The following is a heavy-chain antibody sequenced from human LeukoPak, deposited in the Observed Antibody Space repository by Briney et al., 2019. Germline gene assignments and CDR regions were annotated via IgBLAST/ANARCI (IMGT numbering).Heavy chain of an antibody. J-gene: IGHJ3*02. Sequence: GGSLRPSCAASGFTFSSYSMNWVRQAPGKGLEWVSSISSSSSYIYYADSVKGRFTISRDNAKNSLYLQMNSLRAEDTAVYYCAREQVDILTTSDAFDIWGQGTMVTVSS. CDR1: GFTFSSYS. D-gene: IGHD3-9*01. CDR3: AREQVDILTTSDAFDI. CDR2: ISSSSSYI. V-gene: IGHV3-21*01.